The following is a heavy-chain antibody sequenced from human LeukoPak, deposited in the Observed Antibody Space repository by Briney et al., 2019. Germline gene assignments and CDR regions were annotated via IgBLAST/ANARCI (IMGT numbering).Heavy chain of an antibody. Sequence: PGVSLRLSCAASGFTFNNYYMSWIRQAPGKGLEWLSYINIGGTNTHYADSVKGRFTISRDNAKKSLYLEMNNLRAEDTAVYYCATDGAGFDTWGQGALVTVSS. V-gene: IGHV3-11*01. CDR2: INIGGTNT. CDR3: ATDGAGFDT. J-gene: IGHJ5*02. CDR1: GFTFNNYY.